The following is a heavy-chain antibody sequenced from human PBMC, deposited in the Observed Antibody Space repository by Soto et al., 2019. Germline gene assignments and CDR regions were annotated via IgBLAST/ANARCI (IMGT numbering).Heavy chain of an antibody. Sequence: SETLSLTCTVSGGSISSGDYYWSWIRQPPGKGLEWIGYIYYSGSTYYNPSLKSRVTISVDTSKNQFSLKLSSVTAADTAVYYCARDENRRGVATIGYWGQGTLVTVSS. V-gene: IGHV4-30-4*01. CDR2: IYYSGST. J-gene: IGHJ4*02. CDR1: GGSISSGDYY. CDR3: ARDENRRGVATIGY. D-gene: IGHD5-12*01.